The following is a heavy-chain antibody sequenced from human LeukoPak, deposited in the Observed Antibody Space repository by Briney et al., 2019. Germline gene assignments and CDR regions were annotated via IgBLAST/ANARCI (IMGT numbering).Heavy chain of an antibody. J-gene: IGHJ4*02. D-gene: IGHD3-9*01. Sequence: GESLKISCKGSGYSFTSYWIGWVRQMPGKGLEWMGIIYPGDSDTRYSPSFQGQVTISADKSISTAYLQWSSLKASDTAMYYCARQFLYYDILTGYYPPYYFDYWGQGTLVTVSS. CDR3: ARQFLYYDILTGYYPPYYFDY. CDR1: GYSFTSYW. CDR2: IYPGDSDT. V-gene: IGHV5-51*01.